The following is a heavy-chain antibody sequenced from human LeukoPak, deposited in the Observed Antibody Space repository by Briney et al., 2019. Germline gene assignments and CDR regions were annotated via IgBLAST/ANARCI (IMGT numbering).Heavy chain of an antibody. CDR3: ARDNLPMIVVATIDY. CDR1: GFTFSSYD. J-gene: IGHJ4*02. D-gene: IGHD3-22*01. V-gene: IGHV3-30-3*01. CDR2: ISYDGSNK. Sequence: GGSLRLSCAASGFTFSSYDMHWVRQAPGKGLEWVAVISYDGSNKYYADSVKGRFTISRDNAKNSLYLQMNSLRAEDTAVYYCARDNLPMIVVATIDYWGQGTLVTVSS.